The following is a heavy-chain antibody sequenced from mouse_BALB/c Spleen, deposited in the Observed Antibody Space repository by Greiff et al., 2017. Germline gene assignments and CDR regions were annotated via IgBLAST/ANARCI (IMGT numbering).Heavy chain of an antibody. V-gene: IGHV5-17*02. Sequence: EVMLVESGGGLVQPGGSRKLSCAASGFTFSSFGMHWVRQAPEKGLEWVAYISSGSSTIYYADTVKGRFTISRDNPKNTLFLQMTSLRSEDTAMYYCARTYRYDGAWFAYWGQGTLVTVSA. D-gene: IGHD2-14*01. CDR3: ARTYRYDGAWFAY. J-gene: IGHJ3*01. CDR2: ISSGSSTI. CDR1: GFTFSSFG.